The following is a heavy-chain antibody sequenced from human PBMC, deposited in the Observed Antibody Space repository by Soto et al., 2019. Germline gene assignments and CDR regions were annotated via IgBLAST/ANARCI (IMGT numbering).Heavy chain of an antibody. D-gene: IGHD6-19*01. Sequence: GGSLRLSCAAYGFTFNSYSVDWVRQAPGEGLEWVAYISSSGSTTYYADSVKGRFTISRGNAKNSLYLQMSSLRAGDTAVYYCAREGISSAWHDYWGRGTLVTVSS. V-gene: IGHV3-48*01. J-gene: IGHJ4*02. CDR3: AREGISSAWHDY. CDR2: ISSSGSTT. CDR1: GFTFNSYS.